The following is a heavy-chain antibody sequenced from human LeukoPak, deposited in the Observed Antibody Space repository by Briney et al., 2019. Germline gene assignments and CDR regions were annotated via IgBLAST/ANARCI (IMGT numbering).Heavy chain of an antibody. Sequence: SETLSLTCTVSGGSISSHYWSWIRQPPGKGLEWIGYIYYSGSTNYNPFLKSRVTISVDTSKNQFSLKLSSVTAADTAVYYCARGSPRYFDLWGRGTLVTVSS. CDR3: ARGSPRYFDL. V-gene: IGHV4-59*11. CDR2: IYYSGST. J-gene: IGHJ2*01. D-gene: IGHD1-26*01. CDR1: GGSISSHY.